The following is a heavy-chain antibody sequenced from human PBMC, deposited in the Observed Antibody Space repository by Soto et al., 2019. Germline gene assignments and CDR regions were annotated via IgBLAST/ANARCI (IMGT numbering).Heavy chain of an antibody. J-gene: IGHJ3*02. CDR1: GASFRTDA. D-gene: IGHD4-17*01. Sequence: QVQLVQSGTEVKNPGSSVRVSCKASGASFRTDAISWVRQAPGQGLEWMGRIVPVFGTTNFAQRSQGRVTITADESTRTAYMDLSSLRSEDTAVYYCARSRATTVVFDIWGQGTIVTVSS. CDR2: IVPVFGTT. V-gene: IGHV1-69*01. CDR3: ARSRATTVVFDI.